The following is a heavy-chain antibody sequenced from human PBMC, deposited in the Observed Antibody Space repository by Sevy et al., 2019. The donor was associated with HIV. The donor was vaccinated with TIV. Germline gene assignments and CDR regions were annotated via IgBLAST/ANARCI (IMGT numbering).Heavy chain of an antibody. CDR2: FDPEDGER. CDR1: RKSLTAFS. J-gene: IGHJ4*02. D-gene: IGHD3-22*01. CDR3: ATTKDYYETSGSPFDY. V-gene: IGHV1-24*01. Sequence: ASVKVSCKVSRKSLTAFSMHWVRQAPGKGLQWMGTFDPEDGERVYAQRLQGRLTMTEDTSTDTAYMELSRLRSEDTAVYYCATTKDYYETSGSPFDYWGQGTLVTVSS.